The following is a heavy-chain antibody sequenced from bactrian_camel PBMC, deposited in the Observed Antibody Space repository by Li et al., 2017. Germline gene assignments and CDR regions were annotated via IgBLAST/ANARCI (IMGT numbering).Heavy chain of an antibody. D-gene: IGHD8*01. J-gene: IGHJ4*01. CDR1: GFTSFACS. V-gene: IGHV3S53*01. CDR2: ISPDGTT. Sequence: HVQLVESGGGSVQTGGSLRLSCTAPGFTSFACSMDWYRQAEGKQREWVSAISPDGTTKLADSIKGRFTISQDKDKDTVYLQLNSATPEDTAMYSCQSRCFRDGNWRLVRGKGTQVTV. CDR3: QSRCFRDGNWRLV.